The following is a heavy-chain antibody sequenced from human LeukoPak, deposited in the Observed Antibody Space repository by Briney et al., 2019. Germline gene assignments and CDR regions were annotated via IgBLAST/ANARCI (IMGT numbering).Heavy chain of an antibody. V-gene: IGHV3-66*01. CDR2: IYSGGST. CDR1: GFTVSSNY. D-gene: IGHD2-15*01. J-gene: IGHJ4*02. CDR3: ARDRPPPTPHFDY. Sequence: GGSLRLSCAASGFTVSSNYMSWVRQAPGKGLEWVSVIYSGGSTYYADSVKGRFTISRDNSKNTLYLQMNSLRAEDTAVYYCARDRPPPTPHFDYWGQGTLVTVSS.